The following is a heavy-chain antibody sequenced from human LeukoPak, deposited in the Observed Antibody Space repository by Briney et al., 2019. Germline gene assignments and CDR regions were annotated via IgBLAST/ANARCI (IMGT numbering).Heavy chain of an antibody. Sequence: GGSLRLSCAASGFTFSSYAMRWVRQAPGKGLEWVSAISGSGGSTYYADSVKGRFTISRDNSKNTLYLQMHSLRAEDTGVYYCARDGRVVGATPFDYWGQGTLVTVSS. CDR3: ARDGRVVGATPFDY. J-gene: IGHJ4*02. CDR2: ISGSGGST. CDR1: GFTFSSYA. D-gene: IGHD1-26*01. V-gene: IGHV3-23*01.